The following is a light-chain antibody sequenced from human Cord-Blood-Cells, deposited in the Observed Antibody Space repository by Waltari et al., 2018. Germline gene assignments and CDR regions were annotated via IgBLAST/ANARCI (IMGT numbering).Light chain of an antibody. CDR2: GNS. V-gene: IGLV1-40*01. Sequence: QSVLTQPPSVSGALGQRVTISCNGSSSNIWAGYDVTRYQQLPGTAPKLLIYGNSNRPSGVPDRFSGSKSGTSASLAITGLQAEDEADYYCQSYDSSLSGYVFGTGTKVTVL. J-gene: IGLJ1*01. CDR3: QSYDSSLSGYV. CDR1: SSNIWAGYD.